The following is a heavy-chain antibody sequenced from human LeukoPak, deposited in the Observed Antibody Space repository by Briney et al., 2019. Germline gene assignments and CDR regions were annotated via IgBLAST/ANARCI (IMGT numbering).Heavy chain of an antibody. CDR3: AREYSSSGSDY. CDR2: IKQDGSEK. V-gene: IGHV3-7*01. Sequence: KAGGTLRLSCAASGFTFSSYGMNWVRQAPGKGLEWVANIKQDGSEKYYVDSVKGRFTISRDNAKNSLYLQMNSLRAEDTAVYYCAREYSSSGSDYWGQGTLVTVSS. CDR1: GFTFSSYG. J-gene: IGHJ4*02. D-gene: IGHD6-6*01.